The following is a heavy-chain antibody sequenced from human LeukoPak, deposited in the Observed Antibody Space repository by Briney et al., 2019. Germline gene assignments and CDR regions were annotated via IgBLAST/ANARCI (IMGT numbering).Heavy chain of an antibody. J-gene: IGHJ4*02. CDR1: GFSVSEYY. D-gene: IGHD3-22*01. Sequence: GGSLRLSCAASGFSVSEYYVTWVRQAPGKGLEWISYITRENWIYDSDSVKGRFTISRDHAKNSVYLEMNSLRADDTAVYYCARGLHLDSSGSLYYWGQGTLVTVSS. V-gene: IGHV3-69-1*01. CDR2: ITRENWI. CDR3: ARGLHLDSSGSLYY.